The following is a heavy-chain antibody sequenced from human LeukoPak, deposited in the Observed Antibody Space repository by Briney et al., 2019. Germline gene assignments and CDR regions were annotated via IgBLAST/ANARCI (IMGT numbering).Heavy chain of an antibody. V-gene: IGHV1-8*01. J-gene: IGHJ4*02. CDR3: ASRRAYYYDSSGYYYVH. Sequence: ASVKVSCKASGYTFTSYDINWVRQATGQGLEWMGWMNPNSGNTGYAQKFQGRVTMTRNTSISTAYMELSSLRSEDTAVYYCASRRAYYYDSSGYYYVHWGQGTLVTVSS. CDR2: MNPNSGNT. D-gene: IGHD3-22*01. CDR1: GYTFTSYD.